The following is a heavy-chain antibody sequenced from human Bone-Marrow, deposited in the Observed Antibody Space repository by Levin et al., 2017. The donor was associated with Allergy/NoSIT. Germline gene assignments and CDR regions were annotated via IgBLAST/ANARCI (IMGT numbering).Heavy chain of an antibody. CDR2: FHPEDAET. D-gene: IGHD2-21*02. Sequence: GESLKISCKVSGYTLTDLSMHWVRQAPGKGLEWMGGFHPEDAETIYAQKFQGRLTMTEDRSTDTAYMELSSLRSHDTAMYYCATGTWHIVVVTASDALGMWGQGTMVTVSS. J-gene: IGHJ3*02. V-gene: IGHV1-24*01. CDR1: GYTLTDLS. CDR3: ATGTWHIVVVTASDALGM.